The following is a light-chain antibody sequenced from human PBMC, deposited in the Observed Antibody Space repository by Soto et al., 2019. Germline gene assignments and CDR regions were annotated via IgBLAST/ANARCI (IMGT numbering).Light chain of an antibody. CDR2: GAS. V-gene: IGKV3-15*01. Sequence: EIVMTQSPATLYVSPGERATLSCRASQSVSSNLALYQQKPGQAPRLLIYGASTRATGIPARFSGSGSGTEFTLTISGLESEDFAVYYCQQYNNWPRTFGQGTKLDIK. J-gene: IGKJ1*01. CDR3: QQYNNWPRT. CDR1: QSVSSN.